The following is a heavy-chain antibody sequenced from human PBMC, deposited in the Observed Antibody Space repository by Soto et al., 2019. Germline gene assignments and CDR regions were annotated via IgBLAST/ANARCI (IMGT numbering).Heavy chain of an antibody. CDR3: ARDLSSYSSGWYDL. V-gene: IGHV1-46*01. D-gene: IGHD6-19*01. J-gene: IGHJ2*01. Sequence: GASVKGSSKAAGYGFTDDYIHWVRQAPGQGLEWMGIINPGGGRTNYAQKFQGRVTMTRDTSTSTVYLELSSLRSEDTAVYYCARDLSSYSSGWYDLWGRGTLVTVPS. CDR1: GYGFTDDY. CDR2: INPGGGRT.